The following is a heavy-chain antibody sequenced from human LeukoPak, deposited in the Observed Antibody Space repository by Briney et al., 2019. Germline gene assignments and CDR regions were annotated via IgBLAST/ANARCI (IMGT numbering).Heavy chain of an antibody. CDR2: INHSGST. J-gene: IGHJ4*02. V-gene: IGHV4-34*01. CDR3: ARVGPYPMIVVAH. CDR1: GGSFSGYY. Sequence: SETLSLTCAVYGGSFSGYYWSWIRQPPGKGLEWIGEINHSGSTNYNPSLKSRVTISVDTSKNQFSLKLSSVTAADTAVYYCARVGPYPMIVVAHWGQGTLVTVSS. D-gene: IGHD3-22*01.